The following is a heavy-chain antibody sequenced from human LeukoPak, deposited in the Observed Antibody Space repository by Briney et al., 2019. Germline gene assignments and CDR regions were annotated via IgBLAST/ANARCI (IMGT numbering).Heavy chain of an antibody. Sequence: GESLKISCKGSGYSFTNYYIAWVRQMPGKGLEWMGIIYPGDSDTRYSPSFQGQVIISADKSINTAYLQWSSLKASDTAMYYCARGIMVRGVISADYWGQGTLVTVSS. D-gene: IGHD3-10*01. CDR1: GYSFTNYY. V-gene: IGHV5-51*01. CDR3: ARGIMVRGVISADY. CDR2: IYPGDSDT. J-gene: IGHJ4*02.